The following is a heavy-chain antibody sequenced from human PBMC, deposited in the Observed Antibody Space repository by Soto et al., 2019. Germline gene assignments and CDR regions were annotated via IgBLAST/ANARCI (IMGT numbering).Heavy chain of an antibody. CDR2: ISRSCTST. Sequence: PWLSXRVSCSASGFTCTIYAITLFRHAPGKGREWVSGISRSCTSTYYADSVKGRFAIYRYNYKNTLYLQMNSLRGEDAAVYYCPNRGPLGDTKFYYSNYSGQGGMATVYS. D-gene: IGHD5-18*01. V-gene: IGHV3-23*01. CDR3: PNRGPLGDTKFYYSNY. CDR1: GFTCTIYA. J-gene: IGHJ4*02.